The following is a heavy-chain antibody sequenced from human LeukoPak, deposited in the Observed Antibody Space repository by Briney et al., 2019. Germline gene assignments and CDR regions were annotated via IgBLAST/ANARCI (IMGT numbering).Heavy chain of an antibody. CDR1: GFTFSNNW. V-gene: IGHV3-74*01. J-gene: IGHJ4*01. CDR3: ARELPREVTLDY. D-gene: IGHD2-21*02. Sequence: GGSLRLSCAASGFTFSNNWMHWVRQVPGKGLVWVSRIFADGSTTSYADSVKGRFTVSRDNAKNTLYLQMDSLRAEDTAVYYCARELPREVTLDYWGQGTLVTVSP. CDR2: IFADGSTT.